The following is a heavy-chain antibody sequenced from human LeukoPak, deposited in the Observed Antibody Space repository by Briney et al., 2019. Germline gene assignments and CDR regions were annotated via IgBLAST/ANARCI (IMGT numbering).Heavy chain of an antibody. J-gene: IGHJ4*02. Sequence: PGGSLRLSCAASGFIFSSYWMSWVRQAPGKGLEWVANIKEDGSEQYYVDSLKGRFTISRDNAKNSLYLQMNSLRAEDTAVYYCARDSFETDIDYWGQGALVTVSS. CDR1: GFIFSSYW. CDR3: ARDSFETDIDY. D-gene: IGHD1-14*01. CDR2: IKEDGSEQ. V-gene: IGHV3-7*01.